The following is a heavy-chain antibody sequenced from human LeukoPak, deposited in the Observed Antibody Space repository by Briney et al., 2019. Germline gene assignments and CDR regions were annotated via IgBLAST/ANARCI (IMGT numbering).Heavy chain of an antibody. D-gene: IGHD3-22*01. CDR2: INSDGSSP. V-gene: IGHV3-74*01. Sequence: PGGSLRLSCAASGFTFSRYWMHWVRQAPGKGLVWVSHINSDGSSPTYADSVKGRFTISRDNAKNSLYLQMNSLRAEDTAVYYCASYYYDSSGYWVHAFDIWGQGTMVTVSS. J-gene: IGHJ3*02. CDR3: ASYYYDSSGYWVHAFDI. CDR1: GFTFSRYW.